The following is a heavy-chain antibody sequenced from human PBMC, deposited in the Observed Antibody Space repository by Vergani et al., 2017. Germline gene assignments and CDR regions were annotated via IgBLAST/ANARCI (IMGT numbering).Heavy chain of an antibody. V-gene: IGHV1-8*01. CDR2: MNPNSGNT. D-gene: IGHD3-22*01. CDR3: ARALYESSGYYSLYYYYYYMDV. J-gene: IGHJ6*03. Sequence: QVQLVQSGAEVKKPGASVKVSCKASGYTFTSYDINWVRQATGQGLEWMGWMNPNSGNTGYAQKFQGRVTMTRNTSISTAYMELSSLRSEDTAVYYCARALYESSGYYSLYYYYYYMDVWGKGTTVTVSS. CDR1: GYTFTSYD.